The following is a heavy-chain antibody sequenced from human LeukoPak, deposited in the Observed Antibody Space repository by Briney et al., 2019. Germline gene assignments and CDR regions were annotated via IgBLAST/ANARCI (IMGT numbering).Heavy chain of an antibody. D-gene: IGHD2-21*02. CDR3: AADPPTGGDYNYYYGMDV. V-gene: IGHV1-58*01. CDR2: IVVGSGNT. Sequence: ASVKVSCKASGFTFTSSAVQWVRQARGQRLEWIGWIVVGSGNTNYAQKFQERVTITRDMSTSTAYMELSSLGSEDTAVYYCAADPPTGGDYNYYYGMDVWGKGTTVTVSS. CDR1: GFTFTSSA. J-gene: IGHJ6*04.